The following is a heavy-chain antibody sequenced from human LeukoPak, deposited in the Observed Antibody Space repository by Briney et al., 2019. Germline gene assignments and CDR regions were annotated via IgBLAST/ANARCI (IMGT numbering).Heavy chain of an antibody. CDR3: AMRERLAAAFDY. CDR2: IYTSGST. D-gene: IGHD6-13*01. J-gene: IGHJ4*02. V-gene: IGHV4-61*02. Sequence: PSQTLSLTCTVSDGSISSASYYWSWIRQPAGKGLEWIGRIYTSGSTNYNPSLKSRVTISVDTSKNQFSLKLSSVTAADTAVYYCAMRERLAAAFDYWGQGTLVTVSS. CDR1: DGSISSASYY.